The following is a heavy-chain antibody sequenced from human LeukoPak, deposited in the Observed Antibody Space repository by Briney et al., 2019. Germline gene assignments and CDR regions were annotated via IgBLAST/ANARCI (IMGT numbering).Heavy chain of an antibody. V-gene: IGHV1-8*01. CDR1: GYTFTSYD. Sequence: ASVKVSCKASGYTFTSYDINWVRQATGQGLEWMGWMNPNSGNTGYAQKFQGRVTMTRDTSTSTAYMELSSLRSEDTAVYYCTRDSSGWPDYWGQGTLVTVSS. CDR2: MNPNSGNT. J-gene: IGHJ4*02. D-gene: IGHD6-19*01. CDR3: TRDSSGWPDY.